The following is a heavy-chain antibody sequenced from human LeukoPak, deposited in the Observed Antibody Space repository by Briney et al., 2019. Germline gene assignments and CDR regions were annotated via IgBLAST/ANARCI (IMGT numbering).Heavy chain of an antibody. D-gene: IGHD4-23*01. Sequence: SETLSLTCTVSGGSISSYQWSWIRQPPGKGLEWIGNIYYSGSANYNPSLKSQVTISVDTSKNQFSLKLSPVTAADTAVYYCARVGVDYSGNIIKYFFDYWGQGTLVTVSS. CDR3: ARVGVDYSGNIIKYFFDY. CDR2: IYYSGSA. CDR1: GGSISSYQ. J-gene: IGHJ4*02. V-gene: IGHV4-59*01.